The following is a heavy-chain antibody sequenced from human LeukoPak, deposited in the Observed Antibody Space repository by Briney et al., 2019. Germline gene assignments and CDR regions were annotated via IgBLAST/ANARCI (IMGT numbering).Heavy chain of an antibody. V-gene: IGHV4-59*01. D-gene: IGHD3-16*02. CDR2: FHNSRTT. Sequence: SEPLSLTCTVSGGSISGYSWTWLRQPPGQGLEWLGYFHNSRTTSYNPSLTGRVTLSVDTAMDQIDLRLSCVIAAVTALYYCARGHLGLSPWGQGTRVTVSS. CDR3: ARGHLGLSP. CDR1: GGSISGYS. J-gene: IGHJ5*02.